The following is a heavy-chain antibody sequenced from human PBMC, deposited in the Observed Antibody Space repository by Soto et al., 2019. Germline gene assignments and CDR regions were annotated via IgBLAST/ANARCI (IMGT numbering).Heavy chain of an antibody. Sequence: QVQLVESGGGVVQPGRSLRLSCAASGFIFSSYGMHWVRQAPGKGLEWVAVIWYDGNNKYYADSVKGRFTISRDNSKNTLFLQMNSLRAEDTAVYYCARGHIVVVTAIDNRGQGTLVTVSS. CDR3: ARGHIVVVTAIDN. CDR1: GFIFSSYG. CDR2: IWYDGNNK. J-gene: IGHJ4*02. V-gene: IGHV3-33*01. D-gene: IGHD2-21*02.